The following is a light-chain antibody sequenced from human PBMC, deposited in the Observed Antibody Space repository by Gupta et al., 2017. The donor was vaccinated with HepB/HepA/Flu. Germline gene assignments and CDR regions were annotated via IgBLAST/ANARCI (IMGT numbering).Light chain of an antibody. CDR2: TNN. V-gene: IGLV1-44*01. CDR3: AAWDDSLNAYV. Sequence: QSVLIQPPSESGTPGQRVIISCSGSSSNIGSRVNWYQQLPGTAPKLLINTNNQRPSGVPDRISGSKSGTSASLAISGLQSEDEADYYCAAWDDSLNAYVFGTGTKVTVL. CDR1: SSNIGSR. J-gene: IGLJ1*01.